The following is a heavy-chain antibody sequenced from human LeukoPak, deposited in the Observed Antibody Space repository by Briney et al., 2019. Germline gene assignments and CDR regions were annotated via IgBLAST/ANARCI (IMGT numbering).Heavy chain of an antibody. CDR3: VRYCSGGSCYSDKCACDV. J-gene: IGHJ3*01. V-gene: IGHV3-74*01. CDR1: GFTFNSYW. CDR2: SNSDGSST. D-gene: IGHD2-15*01. Sequence: GGSLRLSCAASGFTFNSYWMHWVRQAPGKGLVWVSRSNSDGSSTSYADSVKGRYTISRDNAKNTLYLQMNSLRADGTAVYYCVRYCSGGSCYSDKCACDVWGQETMVTVSS.